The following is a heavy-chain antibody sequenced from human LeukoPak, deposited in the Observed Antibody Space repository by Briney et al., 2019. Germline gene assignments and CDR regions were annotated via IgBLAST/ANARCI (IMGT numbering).Heavy chain of an antibody. CDR3: ARDPQEDSSGYSGFDY. V-gene: IGHV1-24*01. D-gene: IGHD3-22*01. Sequence: GAPVKVSCKVSGYTLTELSMHWVRQAPGKGLEWMGGFDPEDGETIYAQKFQGRVTMTEDTSTDTAYMELSSLRSEDTAVYYCARDPQEDSSGYSGFDYWGQGTLVTVSS. CDR1: GYTLTELS. CDR2: FDPEDGET. J-gene: IGHJ4*02.